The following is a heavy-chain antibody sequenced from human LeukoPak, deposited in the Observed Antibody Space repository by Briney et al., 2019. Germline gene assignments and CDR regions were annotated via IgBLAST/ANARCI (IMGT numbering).Heavy chain of an antibody. D-gene: IGHD3-10*01. CDR2: IYYSGST. CDR3: ARPHYYGSGSHIPLNWFDP. Sequence: SQTLSLTCTVSGGSISSGSYYWGWIRQPPGKGLEWIGSIYYSGSTYYNPSLKSRVTISVDTSKNQFSLKLSSVTAADTAVYYCARPHYYGSGSHIPLNWFDPWGQGTLVTVSS. V-gene: IGHV4-39*01. CDR1: GGSISSGSYY. J-gene: IGHJ5*02.